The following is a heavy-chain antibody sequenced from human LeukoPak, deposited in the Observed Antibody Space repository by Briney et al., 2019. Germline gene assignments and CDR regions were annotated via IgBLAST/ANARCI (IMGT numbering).Heavy chain of an antibody. CDR2: FDPEDGET. Sequence: ASVKVSCKASGYTFNGYYKHWVRQAPGKGLEWMGGFDPEDGETIYAQKFQGRVTMTEDTSADTAYMELSSLRSDDTAVYYCARDMTQYYYYMDVWGKGTTVTISS. J-gene: IGHJ6*03. CDR3: ARDMTQYYYYMDV. V-gene: IGHV1-24*01. D-gene: IGHD2/OR15-2a*01. CDR1: GYTFNGYY.